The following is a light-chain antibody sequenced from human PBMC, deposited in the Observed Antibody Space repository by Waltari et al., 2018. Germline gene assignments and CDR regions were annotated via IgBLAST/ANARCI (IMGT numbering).Light chain of an antibody. V-gene: IGLV1-47*01. Sequence: QSVLTQPPSASGTPGQRVTIPCSGSSSNIGSKYVYWYQQLPGTAPKLLIYRNNQRPSGVPDRFSGSKSGTSASLAISGLRSEDEADYYCAAWDDSLSGHWVFGGGTKLTVL. CDR3: AAWDDSLSGHWV. J-gene: IGLJ3*02. CDR1: SSNIGSKY. CDR2: RNN.